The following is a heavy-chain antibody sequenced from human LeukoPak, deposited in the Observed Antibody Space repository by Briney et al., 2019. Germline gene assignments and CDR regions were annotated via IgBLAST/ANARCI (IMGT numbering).Heavy chain of an antibody. V-gene: IGHV4-30-4*08. Sequence: SQTLSLTCTVSGGSISSGDYYWSWIRQPPGKGLEWIGYIYNSGSTYYNPSLKSRVTISVETSKNQFSLKLSSVTAADTAVYYCARAVSSWYYFDYWGQGTLVTVSS. CDR1: GGSISSGDYY. J-gene: IGHJ4*01. D-gene: IGHD6-13*01. CDR3: ARAVSSWYYFDY. CDR2: IYNSGST.